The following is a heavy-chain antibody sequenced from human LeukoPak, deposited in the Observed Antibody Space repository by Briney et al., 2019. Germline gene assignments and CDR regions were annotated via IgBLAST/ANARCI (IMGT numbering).Heavy chain of an antibody. CDR3: ARVRGYSGYGVDY. D-gene: IGHD5-12*01. J-gene: IGHJ4*02. CDR1: GGSISSGDYY. CDR2: IYYSVST. Sequence: PSETLSLTCTVSGGSISSGDYYWSWIRQPPGKGLEWFGYIYYSVSTYYNRSLKSRVTKSVDTSKNQFSLKLSSVTAADTAVYYCARVRGYSGYGVDYWGQGTLVTVSS. V-gene: IGHV4-30-4*08.